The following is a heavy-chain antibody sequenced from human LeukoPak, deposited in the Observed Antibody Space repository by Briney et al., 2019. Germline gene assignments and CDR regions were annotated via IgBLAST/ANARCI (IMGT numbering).Heavy chain of an antibody. V-gene: IGHV1-2*02. D-gene: IGHD6-6*01. Sequence: AXGXGXXXXGWINPNSGGTNYAQKFQGRVTMTRDTSISTAYMELSRLRSDDTAVYYCAREHSSSSGKVFDYWGQGTLVTVSS. CDR2: INPNSGGT. CDR3: AREHSSSSGKVFDY. J-gene: IGHJ4*02.